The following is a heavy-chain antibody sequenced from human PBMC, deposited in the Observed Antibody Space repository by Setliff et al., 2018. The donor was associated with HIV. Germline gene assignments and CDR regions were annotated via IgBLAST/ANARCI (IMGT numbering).Heavy chain of an antibody. J-gene: IGHJ4*02. V-gene: IGHV4-4*02. CDR2: IFHSGRT. CDR3: ARGPNLLTHYYDSSGYAVGYSDH. CDR1: GGSISDNNW. Sequence: SETLSLTCAVSGGSISDNNWWSWVRQPPGKELEWIGEIFHSGRTNYNPSLKSRVTSLVDKSRNQLSLRLSSVTAADTAVYYCARGPNLLTHYYDSSGYAVGYSDHWGQGTLVTVSS. D-gene: IGHD3-22*01.